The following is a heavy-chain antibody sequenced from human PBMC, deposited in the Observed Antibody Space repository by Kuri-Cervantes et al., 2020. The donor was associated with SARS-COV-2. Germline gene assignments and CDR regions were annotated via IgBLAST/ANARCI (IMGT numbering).Heavy chain of an antibody. CDR1: GGSISSSSYY. CDR2: IYYSGST. V-gene: IGHV4-39*07. J-gene: IGHJ6*03. Sequence: GSLRLSCTVSGGSISSSSYYWGWIRQPPGKGLEWIGSIYYSGSTYYNPSLKSRVTISVDTSKNQFSLKLSSVTAADTAVYYCASSGWGNYYYMDVWGKGTTVTVSS. D-gene: IGHD6-19*01. CDR3: ASSGWGNYYYMDV.